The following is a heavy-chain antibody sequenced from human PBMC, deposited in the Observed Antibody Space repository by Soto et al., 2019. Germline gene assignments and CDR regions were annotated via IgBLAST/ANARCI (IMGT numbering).Heavy chain of an antibody. V-gene: IGHV1-18*01. CDR3: AITTSVVVPHAIGAFGY. D-gene: IGHD2-2*02. J-gene: IGHJ4*02. Sequence: ASMEXSFKASWYTFTIYCIILVRHAPGQGLEWMGWISAYNGNTNYAQKLQGRVTMTTDTSTSTAYMELRSLRSDDTAVYYCAITTSVVVPHAIGAFGYWGQGTLVTVSS. CDR1: WYTFTIYC. CDR2: ISAYNGNT.